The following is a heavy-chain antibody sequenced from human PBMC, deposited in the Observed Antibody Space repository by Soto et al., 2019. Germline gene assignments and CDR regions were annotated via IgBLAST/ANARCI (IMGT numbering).Heavy chain of an antibody. CDR2: IIPIFGTA. CDR1: GGTFSSYA. V-gene: IGHV1-69*13. CDR3: YYDFWSGPRGGYYYGMDV. D-gene: IGHD3-3*01. Sequence: SVKVSCKASGGTFSSYAISWVRQAPGQGLEWMGGIIPIFGTANYAQKFQGRVTITADESTSTAYMELSSLRSEDTAVYYCYYDFWSGPRGGYYYGMDVWGQGTTVTVSS. J-gene: IGHJ6*02.